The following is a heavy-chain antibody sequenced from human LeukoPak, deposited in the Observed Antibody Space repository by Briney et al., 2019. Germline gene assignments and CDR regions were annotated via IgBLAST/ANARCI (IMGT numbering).Heavy chain of an antibody. CDR1: GGSFSGYY. CDR2: INHSGST. CDR3: ARGRGYYYGSGSAAPFDY. Sequence: SETLSLTCAGYGGSFSGYYWSWIRQPPGKGLEWIGGINHSGSTNYNPSLKSRVTISVDTSKNQFSLKLSSVTAADTAVYYCARGRGYYYGSGSAAPFDYWGQGTLVTVSS. J-gene: IGHJ4*02. D-gene: IGHD3-10*01. V-gene: IGHV4-34*01.